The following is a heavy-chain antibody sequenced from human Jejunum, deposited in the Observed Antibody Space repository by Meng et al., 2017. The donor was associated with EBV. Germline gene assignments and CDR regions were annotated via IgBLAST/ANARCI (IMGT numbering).Heavy chain of an antibody. CDR1: GYTLTSYD. CDR2: MNPNSGNR. D-gene: IGHD2-21*02. J-gene: IGHJ4*02. CDR3: VVGTIDMTFNY. V-gene: IGHV1-8*01. Sequence: QVQPGQFGAEVKNPGASVKVSCKPSGYTLTSYDINWVRQATGQGLEWMGWMNPNSGNRGYAQKFQGRLTMTSDTSISTAYMELSSLISEDTALYYRVVGTIDMTFNYWGQGMLVTVSS.